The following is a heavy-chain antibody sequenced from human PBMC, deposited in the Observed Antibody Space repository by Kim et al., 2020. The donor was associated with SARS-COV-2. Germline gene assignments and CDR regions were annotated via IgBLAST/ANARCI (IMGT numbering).Heavy chain of an antibody. V-gene: IGHV1-3*01. CDR1: GYTFTSYA. CDR2: INAGNGNT. CDR3: AREIAGAPGWYKLGYFDY. Sequence: ASVKVSCKASGYTFTSYAMHWVRQAPGQRLEWMGWINAGNGNTKYSQKFQGRVTITRDTSASTAYMELSSLRSEDTAVYYCAREIAGAPGWYKLGYFDYWGQGTLVTVSS. J-gene: IGHJ4*02. D-gene: IGHD6-19*01.